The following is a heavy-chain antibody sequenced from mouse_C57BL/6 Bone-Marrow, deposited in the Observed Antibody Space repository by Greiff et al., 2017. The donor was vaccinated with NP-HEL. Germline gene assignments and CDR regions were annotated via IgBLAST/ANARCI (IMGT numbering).Heavy chain of an antibody. CDR1: GYALSSSW. Sequence: QVQLQQSGPELVKPGASVKISCKASGYALSSSWMNWVKQRPGKGLEWIGRIYPGDGDTNYNGKFKGKATLTADKSSSTAYMQLSSLTSEDSAVYFCARLRRDFDYWGQGTTLTVSS. V-gene: IGHV1-82*01. CDR3: ARLRRDFDY. J-gene: IGHJ2*01. CDR2: IYPGDGDT. D-gene: IGHD2-4*01.